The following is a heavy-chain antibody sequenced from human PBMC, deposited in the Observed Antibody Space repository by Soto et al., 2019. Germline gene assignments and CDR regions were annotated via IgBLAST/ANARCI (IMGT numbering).Heavy chain of an antibody. Sequence: EVQLVESGGGLVKPGGSLRLSCAASGFTFSSYSMNWVRQAPGKGLEWVSSISSSSSYIYYADSVKGRFTISRDNAKNALYLQMNSLRAEDTAVYYCAREGAVAGTADYWGQGTLVTVSS. CDR1: GFTFSSYS. CDR3: AREGAVAGTADY. J-gene: IGHJ4*02. V-gene: IGHV3-21*01. D-gene: IGHD6-19*01. CDR2: ISSSSSYI.